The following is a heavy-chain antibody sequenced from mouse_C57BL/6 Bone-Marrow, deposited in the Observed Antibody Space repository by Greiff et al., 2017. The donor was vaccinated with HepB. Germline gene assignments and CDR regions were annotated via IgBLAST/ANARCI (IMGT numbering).Heavy chain of an antibody. CDR2: IYPGSGST. J-gene: IGHJ1*03. V-gene: IGHV1-55*01. D-gene: IGHD1-1*01. CDR1: GYTFTSYW. CDR3: ARRYYGSSWYFDV. Sequence: QVQLQQPGAELVKPGASVKMSCKASGYTFTSYWITWVKQRPGQGLEWIGDIYPGSGSTNYNEKFKSKATLAVDTSSSTAYMQLSSLTSEDSAVYYCARRYYGSSWYFDVWGTGTTVTVSS.